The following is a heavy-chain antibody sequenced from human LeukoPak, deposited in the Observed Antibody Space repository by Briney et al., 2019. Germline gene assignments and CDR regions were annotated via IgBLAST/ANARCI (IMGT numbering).Heavy chain of an antibody. D-gene: IGHD6-19*01. CDR2: IRSKTGGGTT. J-gene: IGHJ4*02. CDR1: GFTFKNAW. CDR3: STAVAGPYYFDS. Sequence: GGSLRLSCAASGFTFKNAWMSWVRQAPGKGLEWVGRIRSKTGGGTTDYAAPVKGRFTISSDDSKNTLYLQINSLKAEDTAVYYCSTAVAGPYYFDSWGQGTLVTVSS. V-gene: IGHV3-15*01.